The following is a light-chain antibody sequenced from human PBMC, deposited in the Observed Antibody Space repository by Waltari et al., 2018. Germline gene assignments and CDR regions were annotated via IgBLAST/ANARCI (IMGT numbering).Light chain of an antibody. CDR1: SGSIASNY. Sequence: NFMLTQPHSVSESPGKTVTISCTRISGSIASNYVQWYQQRPGRAPTTVIYEDNQRPSGVPARFSGSIDSSSNSASLTISGLKTEDEADYYCQSYDSSNQGVFGGGTKVTVL. J-gene: IGLJ3*02. CDR3: QSYDSSNQGV. CDR2: EDN. V-gene: IGLV6-57*03.